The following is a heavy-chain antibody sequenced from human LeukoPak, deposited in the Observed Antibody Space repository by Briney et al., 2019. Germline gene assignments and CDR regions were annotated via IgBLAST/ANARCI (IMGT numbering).Heavy chain of an antibody. D-gene: IGHD3/OR15-3a*01. V-gene: IGHV4-39*01. J-gene: IGHJ4*02. CDR1: GVSISSSNSY. Sequence: NSSETLSLTCTVSGVSISSSNSYWGWIRQPPGKRLEWIGSIYYSGNTYYNASLKSQVSISIDTSKNQFSLRLTSVTAADTAVYYCARQTGSGLFILPGGQGTLVTVSS. CDR3: ARQTGSGLFILP. CDR2: IYYSGNT.